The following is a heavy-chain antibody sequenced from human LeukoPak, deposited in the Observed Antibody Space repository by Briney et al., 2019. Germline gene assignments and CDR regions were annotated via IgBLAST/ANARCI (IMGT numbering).Heavy chain of an antibody. CDR1: GGSIRSYY. D-gene: IGHD1-14*01. CDR2: IYHSGST. CDR3: ARNVRNPGYYYGMDV. Sequence: SETLSLTCTVSGGSIRSYYWSWIRQPPGKGLEWIGEIYHSGSTNYNPSLKSRVTISVDKSKNQFSLKLSSVTAADTAVYYCARNVRNPGYYYGMDVWGQGTTVTVSS. J-gene: IGHJ6*02. V-gene: IGHV4-59*12.